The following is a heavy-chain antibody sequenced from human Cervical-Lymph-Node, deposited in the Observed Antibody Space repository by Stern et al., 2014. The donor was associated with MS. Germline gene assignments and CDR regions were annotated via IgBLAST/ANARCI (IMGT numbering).Heavy chain of an antibody. V-gene: IGHV3-33*01. D-gene: IGHD6-13*01. Sequence: VQLVESGGGVVQPGRSLRLSCAASGFSFSRYAMHWVRQAPGKGLEWVALIWYDGSNPYYADSVTGRFTISRDNFKNTLYLQMNSLRAEDTAVYYCASAYGSSHYYFDYWGQGTLVTVSS. CDR3: ASAYGSSHYYFDY. CDR2: IWYDGSNP. CDR1: GFSFSRYA. J-gene: IGHJ4*02.